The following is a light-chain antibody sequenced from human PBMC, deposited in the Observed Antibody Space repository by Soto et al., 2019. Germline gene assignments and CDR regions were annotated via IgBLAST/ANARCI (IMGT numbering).Light chain of an antibody. V-gene: IGKV1-5*01. CDR1: QSISSW. CDR3: QQYMSYS. J-gene: IGKJ1*01. Sequence: DIQMTQSPSTLSASVGDRVTITCRASQSISSWLAWYQQKPGKAPKLLIYDACSLESGVPSRFSGSGSGTEFTLTISSLQPDDFATYYCQQYMSYSFGQGTKVDI. CDR2: DAC.